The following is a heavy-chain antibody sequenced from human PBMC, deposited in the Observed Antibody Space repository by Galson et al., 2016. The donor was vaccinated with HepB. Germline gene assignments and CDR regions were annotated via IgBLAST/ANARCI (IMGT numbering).Heavy chain of an antibody. CDR2: ISANSGNT. Sequence: SVKVSCKASGYRFPTYGISWVRQARGQGLEWLGWISANSGNTRYAERFQDRVTMTRDTSASSVYMDLRSLRSDDTAVYYCARDVQFRFDYWGQGTLVTVAS. V-gene: IGHV1-18*04. CDR3: ARDVQFRFDY. CDR1: GYRFPTYG. D-gene: IGHD5-24*01. J-gene: IGHJ4*02.